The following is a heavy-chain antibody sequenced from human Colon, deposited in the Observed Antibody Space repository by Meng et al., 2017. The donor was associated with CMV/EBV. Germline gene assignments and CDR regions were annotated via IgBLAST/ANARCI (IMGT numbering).Heavy chain of an antibody. CDR2: IHPDDSHM. Sequence: SCKASGYSFTNYWIGWVRQVPGKGLEWMGIIHPDDSHMRHSPSFQGRVTFSVDKSITTAYVEWNSLKTSDTAIYYCGRLKNMGPRRNYYFGMDVWGQGTAVTVSS. V-gene: IGHV5-51*01. CDR3: GRLKNMGPRRNYYFGMDV. CDR1: GYSFTNYW. J-gene: IGHJ6*02. D-gene: IGHD5-24*01.